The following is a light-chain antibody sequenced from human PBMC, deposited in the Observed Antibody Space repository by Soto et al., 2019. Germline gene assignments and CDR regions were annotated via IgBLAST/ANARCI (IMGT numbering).Light chain of an antibody. Sequence: DIQMTQSPSSLSASVGDRVTITCLASQSISSWLAWYQQKPGEAPKLLIYDVSSLESGVPSRFSGSGSGTDFTLTISSLQPEDFATYYCQQSYSTPPTFGQGTKVDIK. CDR1: QSISSW. J-gene: IGKJ1*01. V-gene: IGKV1-39*01. CDR3: QQSYSTPPT. CDR2: DVS.